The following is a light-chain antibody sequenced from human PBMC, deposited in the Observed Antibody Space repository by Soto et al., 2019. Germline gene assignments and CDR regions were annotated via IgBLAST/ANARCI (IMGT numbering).Light chain of an antibody. CDR2: GTS. V-gene: IGKV3-20*01. CDR1: QSFSSHF. J-gene: IGKJ1*01. CDR3: QHFGSSLRT. Sequence: IVLPQSPGTLPFFPVDRATLSWRSSQSFSSHFLAWYQQKPGQAPRLLIHGTSSRATGIPDRFSGSGSGTDFTLTINSLEPEDFAVYYCQHFGSSLRTFGQGTKVDIK.